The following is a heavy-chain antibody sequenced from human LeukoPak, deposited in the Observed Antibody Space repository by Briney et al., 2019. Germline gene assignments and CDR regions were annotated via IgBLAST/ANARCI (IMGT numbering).Heavy chain of an antibody. D-gene: IGHD1-14*01. CDR3: ATETIGRHYDY. J-gene: IGHJ4*02. Sequence: GGSLRLSCAASGFTFSSCGFNWVRQAPGKGLEWVSSIGPTGTDRYYADSVRGRFTISRDNAKNSMYLQMDNLRDEDTAVYYCATETIGRHYDYWGQGTLLTVSS. V-gene: IGHV3-21*01. CDR1: GFTFSSCG. CDR2: IGPTGTDR.